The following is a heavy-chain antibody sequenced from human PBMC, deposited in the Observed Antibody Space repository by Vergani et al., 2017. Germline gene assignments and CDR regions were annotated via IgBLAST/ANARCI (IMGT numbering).Heavy chain of an antibody. D-gene: IGHD5-12*01. J-gene: IGHJ5*02. CDR3: ARSYSGYDYNWFDP. CDR1: GYTLTRYY. Sequence: QVQLVQSGAEVKKPGASVKVSCKTSGYTLTRYYMHWVRQAPGQGLEWMGVINPSGGTTSYAQRFQGRVTMTWDTSTSTVYMELSSLRSEDTAVYYCARSYSGYDYNWFDPWGQGTLVTVSS. CDR2: INPSGGTT. V-gene: IGHV1-46*01.